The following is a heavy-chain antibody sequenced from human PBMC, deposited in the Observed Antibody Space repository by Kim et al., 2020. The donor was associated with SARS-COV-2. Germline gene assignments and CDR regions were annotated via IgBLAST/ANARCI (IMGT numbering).Heavy chain of an antibody. Sequence: SETLSLTCTVSGGSISSSSYYWGWIRQPPGKGLEWIGSIYYSGSTHYNPSLKSRVTILVDTSKNQFSLKLSSVTAADTAVYYCARDRMVRGEWGWFDPWGQGTLVTVSS. CDR1: GGSISSSSYY. V-gene: IGHV4-39*07. CDR3: ARDRMVRGEWGWFDP. CDR2: IYYSGST. D-gene: IGHD3-10*01. J-gene: IGHJ5*02.